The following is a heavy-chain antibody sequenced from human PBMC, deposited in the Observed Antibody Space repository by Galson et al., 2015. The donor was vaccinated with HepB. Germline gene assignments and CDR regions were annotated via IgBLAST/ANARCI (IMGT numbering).Heavy chain of an antibody. CDR3: VKDRPGGYDQI. V-gene: IGHV3-64D*06. Sequence: SLRLSCAASGFTFSSYAMHWVRQAPGKGLEYVSAISYNGGSTYYADSVKGRFTISRDNSKNTLYLQMSSLRAEDTAVYYCVKDRPGGYDQIWGQGTLVTVSS. CDR2: ISYNGGST. CDR1: GFTFSSYA. J-gene: IGHJ4*02. D-gene: IGHD5-12*01.